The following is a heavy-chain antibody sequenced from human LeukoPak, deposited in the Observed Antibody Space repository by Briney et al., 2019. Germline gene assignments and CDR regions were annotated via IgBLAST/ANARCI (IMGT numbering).Heavy chain of an antibody. CDR2: IYYSGST. V-gene: IGHV4-30-4*01. D-gene: IGHD5-18*01. J-gene: IGHJ4*02. CDR1: GGSISSGDYY. Sequence: SSETLSLTCTVSGGSISSGDYYWSWIRQPPGKGLEWIGYIYYSGSTYYNPSLKSRVTISVDTSKNQFSLKLSSVTAADTAVYYCARESESKGDPAIVPYWGQGTLVTVSS. CDR3: ARESESKGDPAIVPY.